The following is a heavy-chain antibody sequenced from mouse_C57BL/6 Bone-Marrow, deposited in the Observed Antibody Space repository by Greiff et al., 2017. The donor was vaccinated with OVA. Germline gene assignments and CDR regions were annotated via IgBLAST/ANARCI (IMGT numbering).Heavy chain of an antibody. J-gene: IGHJ3*01. D-gene: IGHD3-1*01. CDR3: ARWGLLAWFAY. Sequence: QVQLQQPGAELVMPGASVKLSCKASGYTFTSYWMHWVKQRPGQGLEWIGEIDPSDSYTNYNQKFKGKSTLTVDKSSSTAYMQLSSLTSEDSAVYYCARWGLLAWFAYWGQGTLGTVSA. CDR2: IDPSDSYT. CDR1: GYTFTSYW. V-gene: IGHV1-69*01.